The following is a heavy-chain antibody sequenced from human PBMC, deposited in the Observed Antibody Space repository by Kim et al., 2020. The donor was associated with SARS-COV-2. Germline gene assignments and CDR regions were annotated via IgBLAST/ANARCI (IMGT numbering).Heavy chain of an antibody. V-gene: IGHV3-43*01. CDR2: SR. CDR3: AKERRSGGWV. D-gene: IGHD6-25*01. Sequence: SRDYADAVKGRFTISRDNSKNSLYLQMKSLRTEDTALYYCAKERRSGGWVWGQGTLVTVSS. J-gene: IGHJ4*02.